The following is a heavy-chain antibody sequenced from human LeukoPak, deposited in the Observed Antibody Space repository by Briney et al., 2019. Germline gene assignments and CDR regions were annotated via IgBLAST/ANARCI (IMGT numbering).Heavy chain of an antibody. CDR1: GFTFDDYA. D-gene: IGHD1-26*01. Sequence: GSSLRLSCAASGFTFDDYAMHWVRQAPGKGLEWVSGISLNSGSIGYADSVRGRFTISRDNAKNSLYLQMNSLRAEDMALYYCAKDSGSYSTSFDYWGQGTLVTVSS. CDR2: ISLNSGSI. V-gene: IGHV3-9*03. CDR3: AKDSGSYSTSFDY. J-gene: IGHJ4*02.